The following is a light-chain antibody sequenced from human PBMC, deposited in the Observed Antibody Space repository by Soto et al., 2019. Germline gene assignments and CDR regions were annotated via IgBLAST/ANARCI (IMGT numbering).Light chain of an antibody. J-gene: IGLJ2*01. Sequence: QSVLTQPASVSGSPGQSITISCNGTSSDIGGFNYVSWYQQHPGKAPTLMIYGVSNRPLGVSYRFSGSKSGNTASLTISGLQSEDEADYYCNSYASVNSPVLFGGGTKLTVL. V-gene: IGLV2-14*03. CDR1: SSDIGGFNY. CDR2: GVS. CDR3: NSYASVNSPVL.